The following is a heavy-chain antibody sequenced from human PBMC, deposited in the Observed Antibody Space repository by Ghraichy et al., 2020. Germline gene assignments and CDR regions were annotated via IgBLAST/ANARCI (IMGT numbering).Heavy chain of an antibody. CDR3: ASGLWCLLTSRPFDF. J-gene: IGHJ4*02. CDR1: GASVSSGSYS. Sequence: SETLSLTCTVSGASVSSGSYSWSWLRQSPGRGLEWIAYLYDSGPANYSPSLKSRVSVSIDTTKNQFSLKVTSVTAADAAVYYCASGLWCLLTSRPFDFWGQGTLVTVSS. V-gene: IGHV4-61*01. D-gene: IGHD2-21*02. CDR2: LYDSGPA.